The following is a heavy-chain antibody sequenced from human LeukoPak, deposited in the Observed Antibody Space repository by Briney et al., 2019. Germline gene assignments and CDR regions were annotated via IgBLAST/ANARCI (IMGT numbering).Heavy chain of an antibody. CDR2: ISYSGST. D-gene: IGHD3-9*01. CDR3: ARQGYDILTGYIDAFDI. V-gene: IGHV4-59*08. J-gene: IGHJ3*02. CDR1: GGSISSYY. Sequence: SDTLSLTCTVSGGSISSYYWSWIRQPTGKALECIGYISYSGSTNYNPSLKSRVTISIDTSKNQFSLKLRSVTAADTAIYYCARQGYDILTGYIDAFDIWGQGTMVTVSS.